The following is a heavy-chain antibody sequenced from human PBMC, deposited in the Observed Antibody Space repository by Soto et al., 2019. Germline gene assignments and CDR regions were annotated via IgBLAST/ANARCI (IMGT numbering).Heavy chain of an antibody. Sequence: ASVKVSCKASGYTFTGYYMHWVRQAPGQGLEWMGWINPNSGGTNYAQKFQGWVTMTRDTSISTAYMELSRLRSDDTAVYYCARDRRCSGGSCSSRDAFEMWGQGTMVTVSS. D-gene: IGHD2-15*01. CDR1: GYTFTGYY. CDR3: ARDRRCSGGSCSSRDAFEM. CDR2: INPNSGGT. J-gene: IGHJ3*02. V-gene: IGHV1-2*04.